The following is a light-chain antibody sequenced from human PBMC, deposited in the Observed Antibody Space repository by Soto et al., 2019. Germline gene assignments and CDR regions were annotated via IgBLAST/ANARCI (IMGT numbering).Light chain of an antibody. CDR1: QSISRY. J-gene: IGKJ1*01. Sequence: DIQMTQSPSSLSASVGDRITIPCRASQSISRYLNWYQHKPGKAPKLLINAASSLERGVPSRFSGSGSGTDFTLTISSLQPEDVATYYCQKYDTAPLTFGQGTKVDIK. CDR3: QKYDTAPLT. V-gene: IGKV1-27*01. CDR2: AAS.